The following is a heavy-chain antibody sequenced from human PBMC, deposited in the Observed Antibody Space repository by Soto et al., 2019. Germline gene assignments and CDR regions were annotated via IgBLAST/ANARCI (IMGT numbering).Heavy chain of an antibody. D-gene: IGHD2-2*01. CDR3: ARDLRVSTSPRRYYYYGMDV. J-gene: IGHJ6*02. CDR1: GFTFSSYA. Sequence: GGSLRLSCAASGFTFSSYAMHWVRQATGKGLEWVSAIGTAGDPYYPGSVKGRFTISRENAKNSLYLQMNSLRAGDTAVYYCARDLRVSTSPRRYYYYGMDVWGQGTTVTVSS. V-gene: IGHV3-13*05. CDR2: IGTAGDP.